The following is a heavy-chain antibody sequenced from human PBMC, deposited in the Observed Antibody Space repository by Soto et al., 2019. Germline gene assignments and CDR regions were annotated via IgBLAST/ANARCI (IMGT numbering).Heavy chain of an antibody. CDR2: ISGSGGST. CDR3: AKALVVPAAMHTDAFDI. J-gene: IGHJ3*02. V-gene: IGHV3-23*01. D-gene: IGHD2-2*01. CDR1: GFTFSSYA. Sequence: PGGSLRLSCAASGFTFSSYAMSWVRQAPGKGLEWVSAISGSGGSTYYADSVKGRFTISRDNSKNTLYLQMNSLRAEDTAVYYCAKALVVPAAMHTDAFDIWGQGTMVT.